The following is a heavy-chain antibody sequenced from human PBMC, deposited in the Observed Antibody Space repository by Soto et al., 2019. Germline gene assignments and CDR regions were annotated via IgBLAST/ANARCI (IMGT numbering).Heavy chain of an antibody. CDR3: AKEFPTMIVVPDDFDI. J-gene: IGHJ3*02. Sequence: GGALRPSCAATKSTSSRNATTWILQPLGKGLGWVSPMSGSGGSTYYANSVRGRFTMYRDNSRNTLYLQMNTLRAEDTAVYYCAKEFPTMIVVPDDFDIWGHGKMVTVS. V-gene: IGHV3-23*01. D-gene: IGHD3-22*01. CDR1: KSTSSRNA. CDR2: MSGSGGST.